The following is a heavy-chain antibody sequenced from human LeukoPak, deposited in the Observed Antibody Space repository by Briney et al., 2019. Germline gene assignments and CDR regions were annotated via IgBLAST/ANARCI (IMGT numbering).Heavy chain of an antibody. CDR2: IYHSGST. D-gene: IGHD2-21*01. CDR3: ASSPSYSVSSFDY. V-gene: IGHV4-38-2*01. J-gene: IGHJ4*02. Sequence: PSETLSLTCAVSGYSISSGYYWGWIRQPQGKGLEWIGSIYHSGSTYYNPSLKSRVTISVDTSKNQFSLKLSSVTAADTAVYYCASSPSYSVSSFDYWGQGTLVTVSS. CDR1: GYSISSGYY.